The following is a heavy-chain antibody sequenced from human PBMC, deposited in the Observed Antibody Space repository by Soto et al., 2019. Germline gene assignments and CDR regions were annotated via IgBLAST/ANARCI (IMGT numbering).Heavy chain of an antibody. Sequence: GSLRLSCAASGFTFSSYWMHWVRQVPGKGLLWVSRIDEYGSTINYADSVKGRFTISRDNARNTLYLEMNSLRAEDTALYYCTRDIGGKGAHWGPGTLVTVSS. J-gene: IGHJ4*02. V-gene: IGHV3-74*01. CDR2: IDEYGSTI. CDR3: TRDIGGKGAH. CDR1: GFTFSSYW. D-gene: IGHD3-10*01.